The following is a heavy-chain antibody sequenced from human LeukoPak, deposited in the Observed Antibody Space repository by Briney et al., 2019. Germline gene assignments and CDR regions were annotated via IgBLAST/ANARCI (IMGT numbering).Heavy chain of an antibody. V-gene: IGHV3-23*01. J-gene: IGHJ4*02. Sequence: GGTLRLSCGASGFTFSSYGMTWVRQAPGKGLEWVSAISGSGGSTYYADSVKGRFTISRDNAKNSLYLQMNSLRAEDTAVYYCARGGAFGYFDWLFNDYWGQGTLVTVSS. D-gene: IGHD3-9*01. CDR3: ARGGAFGYFDWLFNDY. CDR2: ISGSGGST. CDR1: GFTFSSYG.